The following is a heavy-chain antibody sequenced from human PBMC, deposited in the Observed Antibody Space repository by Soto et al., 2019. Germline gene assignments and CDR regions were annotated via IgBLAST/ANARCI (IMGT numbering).Heavy chain of an antibody. CDR3: ASTGWEEKYSSYGMHI. CDR1: GGSISSYY. D-gene: IGHD1-26*01. V-gene: IGHV4-59*01. Sequence: SETLSLTCTVFGGSISSYYWSWIRQPPGKGLEWIGYIYYSGSTNYNPSLKSRVTISVDTSKNQFSLKLSSVTAADTAVYYCASTGWEEKYSSYGMHIWGPAATVTVSS. CDR2: IYYSGST. J-gene: IGHJ6*02.